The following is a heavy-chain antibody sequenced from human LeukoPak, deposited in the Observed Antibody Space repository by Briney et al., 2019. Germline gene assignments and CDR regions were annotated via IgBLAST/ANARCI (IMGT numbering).Heavy chain of an antibody. J-gene: IGHJ4*02. CDR2: ISSGSTYT. D-gene: IGHD5-18*01. V-gene: IGHV3-11*06. CDR1: GFTFSDYY. Sequence: TGGSLRLSCAASGFTFSDYYMSWIRQAPGKGLEWVSYISSGSTYTNYADSVRGRFTISRDNAKNSLYLQMNSLRAEDTAVYYCARLTVETADISYFDYWGQGTLVTVSS. CDR3: ARLTVETADISYFDY.